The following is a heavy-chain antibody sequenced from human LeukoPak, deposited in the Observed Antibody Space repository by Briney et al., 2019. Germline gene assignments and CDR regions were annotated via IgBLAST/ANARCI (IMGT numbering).Heavy chain of an antibody. J-gene: IGHJ4*02. CDR2: IKPDGSEK. CDR3: ARDTSTIVGPRFDY. CDR1: GFTFSSYW. D-gene: IGHD1-26*01. V-gene: IGHV3-7*01. Sequence: AGGSLRLSCAASGFTFSSYWMSWVRQAPGKGLEWVAIIKPDGSEKYYVDSVKGRFTISRDNAKNSLYLEVNSLRAEDTAVYYCARDTSTIVGPRFDYWGQGTLVTVSS.